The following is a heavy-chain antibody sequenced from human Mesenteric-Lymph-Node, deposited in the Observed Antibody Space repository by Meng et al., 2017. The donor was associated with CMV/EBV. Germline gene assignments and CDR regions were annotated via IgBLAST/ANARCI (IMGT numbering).Heavy chain of an antibody. V-gene: IGHV3-30-3*01. D-gene: IGHD3-3*01. Sequence: GESLKISCAGSGFTFSRYTLHWVRQAPGKGLEWVAAISNDGTNKLYADSVKGRFTISRDNAKKSLYLQMNSLRGEDMALYYCARAAYYDFWSGYQTQAESFDIWGQRTMVTVSS. CDR1: GFTFSRYT. J-gene: IGHJ3*02. CDR2: ISNDGTNK. CDR3: ARAAYYDFWSGYQTQAESFDI.